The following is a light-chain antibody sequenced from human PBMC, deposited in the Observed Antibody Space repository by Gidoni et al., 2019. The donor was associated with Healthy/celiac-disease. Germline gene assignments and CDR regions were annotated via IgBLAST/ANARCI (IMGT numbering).Light chain of an antibody. CDR2: LCS. V-gene: IGKV2-28*01. CDR1: QNLLHSNGYYY. J-gene: IGKJ3*01. Sequence: DIVMTQSPLSLPVTPGEPASISCRSSQNLLHSNGYYYLDWYLQKPGQSPQLLIYLCSNRAYGVPDSLSGRGSGRGFTLKLSRVGADDVGVCSCVQALPTFFPFGPGTKVDIK. CDR3: VQALPTFFP.